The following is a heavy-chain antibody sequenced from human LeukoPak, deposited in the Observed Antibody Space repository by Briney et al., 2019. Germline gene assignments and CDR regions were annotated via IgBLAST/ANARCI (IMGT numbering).Heavy chain of an antibody. J-gene: IGHJ4*02. D-gene: IGHD3-16*01. Sequence: ASVKVSCKASGYTFTSYYMHWVRQAPGQGLEWMGIINPSGGSTSYAQKFQGRVTVTGDTSTSTVYMELSSLRSEDTAVYYCAREGLGELTLDYWGQGTLVTVSS. CDR3: AREGLGELTLDY. V-gene: IGHV1-46*01. CDR2: INPSGGST. CDR1: GYTFTSYY.